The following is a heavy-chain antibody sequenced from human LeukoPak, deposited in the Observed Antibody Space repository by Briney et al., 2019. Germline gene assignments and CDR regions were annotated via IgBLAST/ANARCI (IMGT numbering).Heavy chain of an antibody. CDR1: GYTFTGYY. V-gene: IGHV1-2*06. J-gene: IGHJ3*02. D-gene: IGHD5-24*01. Sequence: ASVKVSCKASGYTFTGYYMNWVRQAPGQGLKWMGRINPNSGGTNYAQKFQGRVTMTRDTSISTAYMELSRLRSDDTAVYYCARVGDGLNDAFDIWGRGTMVTVSS. CDR2: INPNSGGT. CDR3: ARVGDGLNDAFDI.